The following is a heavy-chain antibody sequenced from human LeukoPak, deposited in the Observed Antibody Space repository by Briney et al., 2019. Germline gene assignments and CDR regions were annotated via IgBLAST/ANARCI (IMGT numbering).Heavy chain of an antibody. D-gene: IGHD3-10*01. J-gene: IGHJ4*02. CDR1: GGTFSSYA. CDR3: ARVPHYYGSGSSDY. CDR2: IIPILGIA. V-gene: IGHV1-69*04. Sequence: SVKVSCKASGGTFSSYAISWVRQAPGQGLEWMGRIIPILGIANYAQKFQGRVTITADKSTSTAYMELSSLRSEDTAVYYCARVPHYYGSGSSDYWGQGTLVTVSS.